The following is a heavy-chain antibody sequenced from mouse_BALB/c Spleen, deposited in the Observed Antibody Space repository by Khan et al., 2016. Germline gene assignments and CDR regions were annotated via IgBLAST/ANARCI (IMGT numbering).Heavy chain of an antibody. CDR1: GFSLTSYG. D-gene: IGHD2-3*01. Sequence: QVQLKESGPGLVAPSQSLSITCTVSGFSLTSYGVSWVRQPPGKGLEWLGVIWGDGSTNYHSALISRLSISKDNTKRQVFFKLNSLQTDDTATYYCAQSGWLLPPYYYAMDYWGQGTSVTVSS. V-gene: IGHV2-3*01. J-gene: IGHJ4*01. CDR2: IWGDGST. CDR3: AQSGWLLPPYYYAMDY.